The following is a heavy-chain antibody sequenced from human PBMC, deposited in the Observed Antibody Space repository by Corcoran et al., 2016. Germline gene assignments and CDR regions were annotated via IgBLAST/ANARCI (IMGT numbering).Heavy chain of an antibody. CDR1: GYIFTTYW. Sequence: EVQLVQSGAEVKKPGESLKISCKGSGYIFTTYWIGWVRQLPGKGLEWMGIIYSGDSDTRYSPSFQGQVTISADKSISTAFLQWRSLKASDTAMYYCARHVVGAATGSPFDYWGQGTLVTVSS. CDR2: IYSGDSDT. V-gene: IGHV5-51*01. CDR3: ARHVVGAATGSPFDY. D-gene: IGHD1-26*01. J-gene: IGHJ4*02.